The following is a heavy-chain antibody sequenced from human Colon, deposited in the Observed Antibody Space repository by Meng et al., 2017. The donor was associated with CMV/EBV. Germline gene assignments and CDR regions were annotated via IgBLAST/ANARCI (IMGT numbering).Heavy chain of an antibody. CDR2: LRSSGEST. J-gene: IGHJ6*02. V-gene: IGHV3-23*01. D-gene: IGHD2-15*01. CDR1: GFTFSSYA. Sequence: GGSLRLSCTASGFTFSSYAMSWVRQAPGKGLEWVSALRSSGESTYYADSVKGRFTISRDNSKNTLYLQMNSLGAEDTAVYYCARPRGGAYYYYGLDVWGQGTTVTVSS. CDR3: ARPRGGAYYYYGLDV.